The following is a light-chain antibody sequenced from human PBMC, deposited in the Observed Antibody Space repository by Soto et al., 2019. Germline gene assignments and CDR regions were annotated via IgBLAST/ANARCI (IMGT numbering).Light chain of an antibody. J-gene: IGKJ1*01. V-gene: IGKV1-33*01. CDR1: QDIATY. CDR3: QQYDNLPPTWT. Sequence: DSQMTHSPSSLSSSVGNRATITCQASQDIATYLNWYQQKPGKAHNLLIYDASNLETGVPSRFSGGGSGTHFTFTISNLQPEDIATYYCQQYDNLPPTWTFGQGTKVDIK. CDR2: DAS.